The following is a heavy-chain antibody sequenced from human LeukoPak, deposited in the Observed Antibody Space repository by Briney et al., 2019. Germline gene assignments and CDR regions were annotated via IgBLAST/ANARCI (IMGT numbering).Heavy chain of an antibody. V-gene: IGHV4-38-2*02. J-gene: IGHJ4*02. CDR3: ARHEEVVAAGPFDY. CDR2: ISHSGNS. Sequence: SETLSLTCTVSGFSIGTHYSWGWIGQPPGKRLEWIGSISHSGNSYYNPSLKSRVAISVDTSKNHFSLNLTSVTAADTAVYYCARHEEVVAAGPFDYWGQGTLVTVSS. CDR1: GFSIGTHYS. D-gene: IGHD2-15*01.